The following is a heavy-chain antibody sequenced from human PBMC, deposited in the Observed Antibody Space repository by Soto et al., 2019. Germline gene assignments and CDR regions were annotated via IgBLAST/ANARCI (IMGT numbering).Heavy chain of an antibody. CDR1: RYSISSGSY. J-gene: IGHJ4*02. CDR3: ARVHVMVVAGSTFDY. V-gene: IGHV4-38-2*02. D-gene: IGHD6-19*01. CDR2: IYHGGTT. Sequence: SETLSPTSTVSRYSISSGSYWAWIRQPPGKGPEWIASIYHGGTTFYNPSLKSRITISVDTSNNQFALKLTSVTAADTAVYYCARVHVMVVAGSTFDYWGQGTLVTVSS.